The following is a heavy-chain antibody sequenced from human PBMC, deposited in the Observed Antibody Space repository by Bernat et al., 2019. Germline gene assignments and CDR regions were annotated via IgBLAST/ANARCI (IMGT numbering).Heavy chain of an antibody. Sequence: QLQLQESGPGLVRPSETLSLTCSVSGNSISSGSHYWGWFRQPPGKGLEYIGTIYYTGSTYYNPSLRSRVTISMDTSKNQFSLKLSSVTAADTAVYYCARQIVGAHDFWGQGTLVTVSS. CDR2: IYYTGST. J-gene: IGHJ4*02. CDR3: ARQIVGAHDF. D-gene: IGHD1-26*01. CDR1: GNSISSGSHY. V-gene: IGHV4-39*01.